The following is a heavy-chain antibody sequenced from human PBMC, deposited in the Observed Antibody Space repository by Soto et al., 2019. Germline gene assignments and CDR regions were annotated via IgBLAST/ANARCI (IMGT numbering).Heavy chain of an antibody. CDR1: GGSISSGGYY. J-gene: IGHJ4*02. V-gene: IGHV4-31*03. Sequence: QVQLQESGPGLVKPSQTLSLTCTVSGGSISSGGYYWSWIRQHPGKGLEWIGYIYYSGSTYYNPSLKSRFTISVDTSKNRFSMKLSSVTAADTAVYYCARSGYSYGPNPLLYWGQGTLVTVSS. CDR3: ARSGYSYGPNPLLY. D-gene: IGHD5-18*01. CDR2: IYYSGST.